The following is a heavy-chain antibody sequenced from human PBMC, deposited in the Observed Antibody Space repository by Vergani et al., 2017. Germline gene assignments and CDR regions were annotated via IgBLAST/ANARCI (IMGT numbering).Heavy chain of an antibody. CDR3: ARDFMAVAGTGGFDY. V-gene: IGHV1-46*01. J-gene: IGHJ4*02. Sequence: QVQLVQSGAEVKKPGASVKVSCKASGYTFTSYYMHWVRQAPGQGLEWMGIINPSGGSTSYAQKFQGRVTMTRDTSTSTVYMELSSLRSEDTAVYYCARDFMAVAGTGGFDYWGQGTLDTVSS. CDR2: INPSGGST. D-gene: IGHD6-19*01. CDR1: GYTFTSYY.